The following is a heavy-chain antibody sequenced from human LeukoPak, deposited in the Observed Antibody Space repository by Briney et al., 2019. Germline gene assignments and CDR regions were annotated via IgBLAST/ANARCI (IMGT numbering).Heavy chain of an antibody. CDR1: GFTFDDYG. Sequence: GGSLRLSCAASGFTFDDYGMSWVRQAPGKGLEWVSGINWNGGSTGYADSVKGRFTISRDNSKNTLYLQMNSLRAEDTAVYYCARGQSIAVAGLYYYYYYMDVWGKGTTVTISS. J-gene: IGHJ6*03. CDR2: INWNGGST. D-gene: IGHD6-19*01. V-gene: IGHV3-20*04. CDR3: ARGQSIAVAGLYYYYYYMDV.